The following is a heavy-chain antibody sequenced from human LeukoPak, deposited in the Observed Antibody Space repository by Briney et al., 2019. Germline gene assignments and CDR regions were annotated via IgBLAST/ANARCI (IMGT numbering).Heavy chain of an antibody. CDR3: ARLSRRRGYSYGYYGRPFDY. V-gene: IGHV5-51*01. CDR2: IYPGDSDT. CDR1: GYSFTSYW. D-gene: IGHD5-18*01. Sequence: GESLKISCKGSGYSFTSYWIGWVRQMPGKGLEWMGIIYPGDSDTRYSPSFQGQVTISADKSISTAYLQWSSLKASDTAMYYCARLSRRRGYSYGYYGRPFDYWGQGTLVTVSS. J-gene: IGHJ4*02.